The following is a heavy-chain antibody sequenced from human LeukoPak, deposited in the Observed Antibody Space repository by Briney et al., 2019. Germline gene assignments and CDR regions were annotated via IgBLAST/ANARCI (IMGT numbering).Heavy chain of an antibody. CDR2: IYYSGST. Sequence: SETLSLTCTVSGGSISSYYWSWIRQPPGKGLEWIGYIYYSGSTNYNPSLKSRVTISVDTSKNQFSLKLSSVTAADTAVYYCACMYSSSWYFLDYWGQGTLVTVSS. V-gene: IGHV4-59*08. CDR1: GGSISSYY. CDR3: ACMYSSSWYFLDY. D-gene: IGHD6-13*01. J-gene: IGHJ4*02.